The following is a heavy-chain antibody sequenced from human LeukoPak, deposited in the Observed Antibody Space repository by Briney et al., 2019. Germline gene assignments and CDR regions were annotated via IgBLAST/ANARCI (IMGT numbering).Heavy chain of an antibody. CDR1: GGSISSHY. CDR2: IYYSGST. Sequence: KASETLSLTCTVSGGSISSHYWSWIRQPPGKGLEWIGYIYYSGSTYYNPSLKSRVTISVDTSKNQFSLKLSSVTAADTAVYYCARGGFGAAGMDYWGQGTLVTVSS. V-gene: IGHV4-59*11. CDR3: ARGGFGAAGMDY. J-gene: IGHJ4*02. D-gene: IGHD6-13*01.